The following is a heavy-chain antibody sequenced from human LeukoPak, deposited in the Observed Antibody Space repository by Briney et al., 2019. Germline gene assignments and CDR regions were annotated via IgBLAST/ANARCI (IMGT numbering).Heavy chain of an antibody. J-gene: IGHJ4*02. D-gene: IGHD2-2*01. CDR1: RFTFSNYW. CDR3: ASDRCSSTSCFIDY. V-gene: IGHV3-7*04. Sequence: PGGSLSLSCAVSRFTFSNYWKSWVRQAPGKGLEWVANKKQDESEKLYVDSVKGRFTIARDNAKNSLYLQMSGLRAEDRAVYYCASDRCSSTSCFIDYWGQGTLVTASS. CDR2: KKQDESEK.